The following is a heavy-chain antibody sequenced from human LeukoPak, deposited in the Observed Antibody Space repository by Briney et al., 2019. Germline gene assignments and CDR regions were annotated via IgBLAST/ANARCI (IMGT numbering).Heavy chain of an antibody. CDR3: ARLRDYDS. CDR1: GFDFSRYS. V-gene: IGHV3-48*01. CDR2: ISGASNSI. Sequence: GGSLRLSCVASGFDFSRYSMTWVRQAPGKGLEWLAHISGASNSIQYIDSVRGRFTVSRDNAKNSVYLQMNTLRAEDTAVYYCARLRDYDSWGKGTMVVVSS. J-gene: IGHJ4*02.